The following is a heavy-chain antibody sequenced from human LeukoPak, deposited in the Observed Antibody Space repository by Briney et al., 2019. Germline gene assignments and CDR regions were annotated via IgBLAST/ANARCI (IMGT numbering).Heavy chain of an antibody. D-gene: IGHD2-15*01. Sequence: SETLSLTCTVSGGSISSYYWSWIRQPAGKGLEWIGRIYTSGSTNYNPSLKSRVTMSVDTSKNQFSLKLSSVTAADTAVYYCARDQYRSGGSCYNSRYYYYGMDVWGQGTTVTVSS. CDR3: ARDQYRSGGSCYNSRYYYYGMDV. J-gene: IGHJ6*02. V-gene: IGHV4-4*07. CDR1: GGSISSYY. CDR2: IYTSGST.